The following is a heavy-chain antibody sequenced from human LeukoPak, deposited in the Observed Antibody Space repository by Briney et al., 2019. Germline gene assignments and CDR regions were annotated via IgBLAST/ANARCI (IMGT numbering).Heavy chain of an antibody. J-gene: IGHJ4*02. D-gene: IGHD5/OR15-5a*01. CDR3: ARHGRENTVYDFDY. V-gene: IGHV4-59*08. Sequence: SETLSLTCTVSGGSISSYYWSWIRQPPGKGLEWIGYIHYSGSTNYNPSLKSRVTISLDTSKNQFSLKLTSVTAADTAVYYCARHGRENTVYDFDYWGQGTLVTVSS. CDR1: GGSISSYY. CDR2: IHYSGST.